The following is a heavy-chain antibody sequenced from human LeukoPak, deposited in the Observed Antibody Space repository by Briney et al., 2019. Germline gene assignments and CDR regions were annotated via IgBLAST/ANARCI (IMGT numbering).Heavy chain of an antibody. Sequence: GGSLRLSCAASGFTFSTYSMTWVRQGPGKGLEWVSSIYPSGDSTFYADSVKGRFTISRDNSKNTLYLQMNSLRAEDTAVYYCAREGYCSGGSCYSADYFDYWGQGTLVTVSS. CDR2: IYPSGDST. J-gene: IGHJ4*02. CDR3: AREGYCSGGSCYSADYFDY. CDR1: GFTFSTYS. D-gene: IGHD2-15*01. V-gene: IGHV3-23*01.